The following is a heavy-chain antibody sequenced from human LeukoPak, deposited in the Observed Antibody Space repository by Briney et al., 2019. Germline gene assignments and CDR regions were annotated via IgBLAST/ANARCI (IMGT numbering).Heavy chain of an antibody. CDR1: GGPLKGYY. CDR3: ARAGRGGYYYYMDV. CDR2: IYYSGST. J-gene: IGHJ6*03. Sequence: SETLSLTCAVYGGPLKGYYWGWIRQPPGKGLEWIGSIYYSGSTYYNPSLKSRVTISVDTSKNQFSLKLSSVTAADTAVYYCARAGRGGYYYYMDVWGKGTTVTVSS. V-gene: IGHV4-39*01. D-gene: IGHD1-26*01.